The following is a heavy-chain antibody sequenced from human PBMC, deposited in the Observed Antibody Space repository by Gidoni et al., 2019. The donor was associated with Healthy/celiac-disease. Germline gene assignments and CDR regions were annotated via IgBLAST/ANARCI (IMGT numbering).Heavy chain of an antibody. CDR1: GGSISSYY. CDR3: ARGARYGMDV. J-gene: IGHJ6*02. CDR2: IYYSGST. Sequence: QVQLQESGPGLVKPSDTLSLTCTVSGGSISSYYWCWIRQPPGKGLEWIGYIYYSGSTNYNPSLKSRVTISVDTSKNQFSLKLSSVTAADTAVYYCARGARYGMDVWGQGTTVTVSS. V-gene: IGHV4-59*08. D-gene: IGHD3-16*01.